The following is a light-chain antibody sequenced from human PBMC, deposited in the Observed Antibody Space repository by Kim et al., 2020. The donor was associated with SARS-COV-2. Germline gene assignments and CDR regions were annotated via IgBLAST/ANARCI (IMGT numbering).Light chain of an antibody. CDR1: SNNVGNEG. Sequence: QAGLTQPPSVSKGLRPTATLTCTGNSNNVGNEGAAWLQQHQGHPPKLLSYRNNNRPSGISERFSASRSGNTASLTITGLQPEDETDYYCSAWDISLDAWVFGGGTKLTVL. V-gene: IGLV10-54*04. CDR3: SAWDISLDAWV. CDR2: RNN. J-gene: IGLJ3*02.